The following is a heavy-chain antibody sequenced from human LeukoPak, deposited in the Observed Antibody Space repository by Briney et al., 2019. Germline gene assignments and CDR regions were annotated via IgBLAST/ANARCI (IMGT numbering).Heavy chain of an antibody. CDR2: IIPILGIA. CDR3: AREIVVVPAAMYYFDY. Sequence: ASVKVSCKASGGTFSSYAISWVRQAPGQGLEWMGRIIPILGIANYAQKFQGRVTITADKSTSTAYMELSSLRSEDTAVYYCAREIVVVPAAMYYFDYWGQGTLVTVSS. J-gene: IGHJ4*02. V-gene: IGHV1-69*04. D-gene: IGHD2-2*01. CDR1: GGTFSSYA.